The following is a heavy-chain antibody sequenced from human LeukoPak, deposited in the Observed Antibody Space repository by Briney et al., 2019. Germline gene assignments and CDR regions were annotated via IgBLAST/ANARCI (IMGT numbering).Heavy chain of an antibody. J-gene: IGHJ3*02. CDR2: INWNGGST. V-gene: IGHV3-20*04. Sequence: PGGSLRLSCAASGFTFDDYGMSWVRQAPGKGLEWVSGINWNGGSTGYADSVKGRFTISRDNAKNSLYLQMNSLRADDTALYFCARGAYCSGGSCYGDAFDIWGQGTMVTVSS. CDR1: GFTFDDYG. D-gene: IGHD2-15*01. CDR3: ARGAYCSGGSCYGDAFDI.